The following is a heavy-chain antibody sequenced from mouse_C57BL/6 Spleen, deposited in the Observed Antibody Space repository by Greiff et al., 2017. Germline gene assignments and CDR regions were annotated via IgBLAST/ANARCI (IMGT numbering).Heavy chain of an antibody. CDR3: ARSGDYDSLYYAMDY. D-gene: IGHD2-4*01. CDR1: GYTFTSYG. CDR2: IYPRSGNP. V-gene: IGHV1-81*01. J-gene: IGHJ4*01. Sequence: QVQLQQSGAELARPGASVKLSCKASGYTFTSYGISWVKQRTGQGLEWIGEIYPRSGNPYYNEKFKGKATLTADKSSSTAYMELRSLTSEDSAVYFCARSGDYDSLYYAMDYWGQGTSVTVSS.